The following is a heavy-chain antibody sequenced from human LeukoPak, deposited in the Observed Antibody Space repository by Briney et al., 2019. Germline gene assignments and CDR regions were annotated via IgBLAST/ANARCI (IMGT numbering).Heavy chain of an antibody. CDR2: IYHSGST. V-gene: IGHV4-38-2*02. Sequence: PSETLSLTCTVSGYSISSGYYWGWIRQPPGKGLEWIGSIYHSGSTYYNPSLKSRVTISVDTSKNQFSLKLSSVTAADTAVYYCAREGVNGDLDYWDQGTLVTVSS. CDR3: AREGVNGDLDY. D-gene: IGHD7-27*01. CDR1: GYSISSGYY. J-gene: IGHJ4*02.